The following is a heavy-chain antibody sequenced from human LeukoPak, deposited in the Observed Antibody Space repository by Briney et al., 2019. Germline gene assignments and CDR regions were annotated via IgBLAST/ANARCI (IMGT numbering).Heavy chain of an antibody. Sequence: VSVKVSCKASGYTFTDYYMHWVRQAPGQGLEWMGWINPSSGGTNYAQKFQGRVTVTRDTSISTAYMDLSRLRSDDTAVYYCARAGVWDYSDSSGYHNAAFDIWGQGTMVTVFS. CDR1: GYTFTDYY. V-gene: IGHV1-2*02. D-gene: IGHD3-22*01. CDR3: ARAGVWDYSDSSGYHNAAFDI. J-gene: IGHJ3*02. CDR2: INPSSGGT.